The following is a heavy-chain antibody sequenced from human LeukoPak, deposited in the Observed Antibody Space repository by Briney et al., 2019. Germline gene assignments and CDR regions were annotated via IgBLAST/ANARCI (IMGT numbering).Heavy chain of an antibody. CDR1: GFIFSDYY. CDR2: ISSSHNNI. Sequence: GGSLRLSCAASGFIFSDYYMTWIRQAPGKGLEWVSYISSSHNNIFYADSVKGRFTISRDNAKNSLYLQMSSLRAEDTAVYYCARLSIVSPSTFDYWGQGTLVTVSS. J-gene: IGHJ4*02. D-gene: IGHD1-26*01. CDR3: ARLSIVSPSTFDY. V-gene: IGHV3-11*04.